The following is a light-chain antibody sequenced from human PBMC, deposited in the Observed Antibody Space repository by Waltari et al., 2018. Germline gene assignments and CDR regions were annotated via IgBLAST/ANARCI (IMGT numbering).Light chain of an antibody. V-gene: IGLV2-11*01. CDR2: DVT. CDR1: SSDVGRYNF. J-gene: IGLJ2*01. CDR3: SSFAGDYSIL. Sequence: QSALTQPRSVSGSPGQSVTISCTGTSSDVGRYNFVSWYQQHPGKAPKVIIYDVTKRPLGVPDRFSGSKSGNTASLTISGLQAEDEADYHCSSFAGDYSILFGGGTKLTVL.